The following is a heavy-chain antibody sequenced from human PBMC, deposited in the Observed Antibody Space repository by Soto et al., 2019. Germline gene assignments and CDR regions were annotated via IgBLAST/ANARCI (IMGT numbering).Heavy chain of an antibody. V-gene: IGHV3-73*01. J-gene: IGHJ4*02. CDR2: IRSKANSYAT. CDR3: TITRNYYDSSGYSKFDY. D-gene: IGHD3-22*01. Sequence: PGGSLRLSCAASGFTFSGSAMHWVRQASGKGLEWVGRIRSKANSYATAYAASVKGRFTISRDDSKNTAYLQMNSLKTEDTAVYYCTITRNYYDSSGYSKFDYWGQGTLVTVSS. CDR1: GFTFSGSA.